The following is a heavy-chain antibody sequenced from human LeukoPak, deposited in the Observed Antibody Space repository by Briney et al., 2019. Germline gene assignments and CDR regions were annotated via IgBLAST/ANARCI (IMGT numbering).Heavy chain of an antibody. J-gene: IGHJ5*02. CDR1: GYTFTGYY. V-gene: IGHV1-2*02. Sequence: VASVKVSCKASGYTFTGYYMHWVRQAPGQGLEWMGWINPNSGGTNYAQKLQGRVTMTTDTSTSTAYMELRSLRSDDTAVYYCARDLEGHGGTINWFDPWGQGTLVTVSS. CDR3: ARDLEGHGGTINWFDP. D-gene: IGHD3-3*01. CDR2: INPNSGGT.